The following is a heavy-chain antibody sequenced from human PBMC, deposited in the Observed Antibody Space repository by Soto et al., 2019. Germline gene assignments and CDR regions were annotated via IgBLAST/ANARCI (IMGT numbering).Heavy chain of an antibody. CDR1: GFTFDDYA. Sequence: GGSLRLSCAASGFTFDDYAMHWVRRVPGKGLEWVSSISWNSNIIGYADSVKGRFTISRDNAKNSLYLQMNSLRPEDTALYYCAKGGPDGFCSGGRFYFDYWGQGTLVTVSS. D-gene: IGHD2-15*01. J-gene: IGHJ4*02. V-gene: IGHV3-9*01. CDR3: AKGGPDGFCSGGRFYFDY. CDR2: ISWNSNII.